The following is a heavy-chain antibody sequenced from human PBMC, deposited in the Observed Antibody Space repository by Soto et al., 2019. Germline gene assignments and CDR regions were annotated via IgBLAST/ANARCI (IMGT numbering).Heavy chain of an antibody. V-gene: IGHV4-4*02. CDR1: GVSISSGTW. J-gene: IGHJ4*02. CDR3: ARAVYCTSTSCHFDN. Sequence: PSETLSLTCAVSGVSISSGTWWSWVRQPPGKGLEWIGEIYHNGNTNYNPSLQSRVTISVDKSKKQFSLNLNSVTAADTAVYYCARAVYCTSTSCHFDNWGQGTLVTVSS. D-gene: IGHD2-2*01. CDR2: IYHNGNT.